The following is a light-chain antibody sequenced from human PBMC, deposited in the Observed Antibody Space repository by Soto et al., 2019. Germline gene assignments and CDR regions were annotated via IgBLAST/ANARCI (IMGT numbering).Light chain of an antibody. CDR2: RNT. V-gene: IGLV1-40*01. J-gene: IGLJ2*01. CDR3: QSYDNSLSGSGV. CDR1: SSNIGGTNY. Sequence: QSVLTQPPSASGTPGQRVFISCSGSSSNIGGTNYAYWYQQLPGAAPKLLIYRNTNRPSGVPDRFSGSKSGTSASLAITGLQAEDEADYYCQSYDNSLSGSGVFGGGTKLTVL.